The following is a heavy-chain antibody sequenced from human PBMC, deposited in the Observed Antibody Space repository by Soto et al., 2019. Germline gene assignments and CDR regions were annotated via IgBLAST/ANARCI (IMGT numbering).Heavy chain of an antibody. CDR1: GFTFSSYS. J-gene: IGHJ6*02. CDR3: ARPEYSSSSYGMDV. D-gene: IGHD6-6*01. Sequence: EVQLVESGGGLVQPGGSLRLSCAASGFTFSSYSMNWVRQAPGKGLEWVSYISSSSSTIYYAASVKGRFTISRDNAKNSLYLQMNRLRDEDTAVYYCARPEYSSSSYGMDVWGQGTTVTVSS. V-gene: IGHV3-48*02. CDR2: ISSSSSTI.